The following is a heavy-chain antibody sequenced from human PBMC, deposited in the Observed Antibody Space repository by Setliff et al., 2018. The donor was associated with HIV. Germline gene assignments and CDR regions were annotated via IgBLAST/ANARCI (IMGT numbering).Heavy chain of an antibody. CDR1: GITVSGIY. CDR2: INGGTTT. Sequence: GGSLRLSCVASGITVSGIYMTWVRQAPGKGLEWVSVINGGTTTYYADSVKGRFTISRDNAKNSLYQQMNSLRAEDTAIYYCVRGLWGSSGVFDYWGQGTLVTVSS. CDR3: VRGLWGSSGVFDY. J-gene: IGHJ4*02. V-gene: IGHV3-66*01. D-gene: IGHD3-16*01.